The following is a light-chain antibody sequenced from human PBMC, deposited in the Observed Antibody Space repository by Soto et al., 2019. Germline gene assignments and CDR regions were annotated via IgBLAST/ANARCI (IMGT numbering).Light chain of an antibody. CDR1: SSDVGGYNY. V-gene: IGLV2-14*01. CDR2: NVS. J-gene: IGLJ2*01. Sequence: QSVLTQPASVSGSPGQSITISCTGTSSDVGGYNYVSWYQQHPGKAPKLMIYNVSNRHSGVSNRFSGSKSGNTASLTISGLQAEDEGHYYCRSFTSTNTVLFGGGTKVTVL. CDR3: RSFTSTNTVL.